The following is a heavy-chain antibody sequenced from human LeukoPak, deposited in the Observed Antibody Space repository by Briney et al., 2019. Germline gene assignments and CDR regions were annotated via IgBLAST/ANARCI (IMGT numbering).Heavy chain of an antibody. Sequence: ASVKVSCKASGYTFTSYDINWVRQATGQGLEWMGWMNPNSGNTGYAQKFRGRVTMTRNTSISTAYMELSSLRSEDTAVYYCARVGFYGSGSYYTTYYYYGMDVWGQGTTVTVPS. V-gene: IGHV1-8*01. CDR2: MNPNSGNT. J-gene: IGHJ6*02. CDR1: GYTFTSYD. CDR3: ARVGFYGSGSYYTTYYYYGMDV. D-gene: IGHD3-10*01.